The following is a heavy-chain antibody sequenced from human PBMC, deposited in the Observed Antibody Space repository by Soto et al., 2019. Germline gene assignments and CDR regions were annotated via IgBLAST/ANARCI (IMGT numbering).Heavy chain of an antibody. Sequence: GASVKVSCKATGYSFKNYAVHWVRQAPGRRLEWMGFTNEGSGNTRFSQKFQGRISITRDTSASTVYLDLSSLTSEDTAIYYCARDDRSVSGVVTLDHWGPGTLVTVS. CDR3: ARDDRSVSGVVTLDH. CDR1: GYSFKNYA. D-gene: IGHD3-3*01. J-gene: IGHJ4*02. CDR2: TNEGSGNT. V-gene: IGHV1-3*01.